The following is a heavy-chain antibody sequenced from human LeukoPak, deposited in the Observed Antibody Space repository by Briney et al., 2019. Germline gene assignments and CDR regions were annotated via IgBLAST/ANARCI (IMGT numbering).Heavy chain of an antibody. CDR1: TFTFSSYC. J-gene: IGHJ6*03. V-gene: IGHV3-7*01. CDR3: ARLSAYYYGSYFYYYMDV. D-gene: IGHD3-10*01. Sequence: PAGYLTLYCDGSTFTFSSYCRTWVRQSQGQGPEWVANIKQDERERYTMHYVKGRLTISRDNAKNSVYLHMNSLRAEDKALYYCARLSAYYYGSYFYYYMDVWGKGTRVTVSS. CDR2: IKQDERER.